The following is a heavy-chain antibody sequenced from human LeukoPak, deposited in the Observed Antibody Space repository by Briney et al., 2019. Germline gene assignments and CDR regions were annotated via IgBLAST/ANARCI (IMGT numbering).Heavy chain of an antibody. CDR1: GGSISSGGYY. V-gene: IGHV4-31*03. CDR3: ARAIDYGDYPFDY. CDR2: IYYSGTT. J-gene: IGHJ4*02. Sequence: NPSETLSLTCTVSGGSISSGGYYWSWIRQHPGKGLEWIGYIYYSGTTYYNPSLKSRVTISVDTSKNQFSLKLSSVTAADTAVYYCARAIDYGDYPFDYWGQGTLVTVSS. D-gene: IGHD4-17*01.